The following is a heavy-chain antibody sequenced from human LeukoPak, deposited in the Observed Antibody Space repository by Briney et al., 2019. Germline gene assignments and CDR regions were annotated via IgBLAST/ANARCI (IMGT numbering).Heavy chain of an antibody. Sequence: PGRSLRLSCAASGFTFSSYTMHWVRQAPGKGLEWVATITDDGSDAYYSDSAKGRLTISRDNSNNTLSLQMNSLRAEDTAVYYCARDHVINQAPPGFWGQGTLVTVSS. CDR2: ITDDGSDA. V-gene: IGHV3-30-3*01. CDR3: ARDHVINQAPPGF. J-gene: IGHJ4*02. CDR1: GFTFSSYT. D-gene: IGHD3-10*01.